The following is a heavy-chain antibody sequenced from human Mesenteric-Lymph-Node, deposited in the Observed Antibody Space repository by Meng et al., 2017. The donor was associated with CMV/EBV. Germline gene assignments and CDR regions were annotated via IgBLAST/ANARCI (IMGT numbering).Heavy chain of an antibody. D-gene: IGHD3-3*01. CDR2: IYWNDDK. CDR3: AHYDFWSGYSYYFDY. CDR1: FSLSTSGVG. V-gene: IGHV2-5*01. Sequence: FSLSTSGVGVGWIRQSPGKAVEWLALIYWNDDKRYSPSLKSRLTITKDTSKNQVVLTMTNMDPVDTATYYCAHYDFWSGYSYYFDYWGQGTLVTVSS. J-gene: IGHJ4*02.